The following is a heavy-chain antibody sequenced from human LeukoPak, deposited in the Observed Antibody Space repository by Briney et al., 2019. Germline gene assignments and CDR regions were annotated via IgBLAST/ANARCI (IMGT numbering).Heavy chain of an antibody. CDR1: GYTFTDEY. CDR3: VRHLTAPTSGDY. CDR2: MHPNTGDT. V-gene: IGHV1-2*02. Sequence: ASVKVSCKTSGYTFTDEYRHWVRQAPGHGLECMGWMHPNTGDTVNVQKFHGRVSLTGDTSISTAYIELHRLRSDDTAVYYCVRHLTAPTSGDYWGQGNLVTVSS. J-gene: IGHJ4*02. D-gene: IGHD1-14*01.